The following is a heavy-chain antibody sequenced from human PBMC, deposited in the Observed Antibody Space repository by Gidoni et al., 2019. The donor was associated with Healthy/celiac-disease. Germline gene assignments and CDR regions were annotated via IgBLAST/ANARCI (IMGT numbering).Heavy chain of an antibody. D-gene: IGHD3-22*01. V-gene: IGHV3-30*18. J-gene: IGHJ4*02. CDR1: GFTLSSYC. CDR2: ISYDGSNK. CDR3: AKQKGVDYYDSSGTFDY. Sequence: QVQLVESGGGVVQPGRSLRLSCAASGFTLSSYCMHWVRQAPGKGLEWVAVISYDGSNKYYADSVKGRFTISRDNSKNTLYLQMNSLRAEDTAVYYCAKQKGVDYYDSSGTFDYWGQGTLVTVSS.